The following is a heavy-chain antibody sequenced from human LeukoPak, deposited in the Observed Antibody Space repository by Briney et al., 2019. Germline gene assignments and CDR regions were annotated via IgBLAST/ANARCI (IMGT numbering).Heavy chain of an antibody. CDR2: INPSGGST. D-gene: IGHD1/OR15-1a*01. Sequence: ASVKVSCKASGYTFTSYYMHWVRQAPGQGLEWMGIINPSGGSTSYAQKFQGRVTMTRDMSTSTAYMELRSLRSDDTAVYYCARVDRFSPFASWNWNKIDPWGQGTLVTVSS. CDR1: GYTFTSYY. CDR3: ARVDRFSPFASWNWNKIDP. V-gene: IGHV1-46*01. J-gene: IGHJ5*02.